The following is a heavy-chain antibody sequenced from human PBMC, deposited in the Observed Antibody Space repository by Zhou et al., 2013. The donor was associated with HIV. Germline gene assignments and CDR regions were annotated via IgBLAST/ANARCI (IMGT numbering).Heavy chain of an antibody. CDR3: TTDRDITSPLEFLVRAWPLPTT. CDR2: IIPVFGTP. J-gene: IGHJ4*03. Sequence: QVQVEQSGTEVAKPGASVNVSCKTSGGTFRTYAIDWVRQAPGQGLEWMGGIIPVFGTPSYAQKFQGRVTITADESTYTAYMELSSLRSEDTAVYYCTTDRDITSPLEFLVRAWPLPTTRGHGHLITVSS. V-gene: IGHV1-69*01. CDR1: GGTFRTYA. D-gene: IGHD2-8*02.